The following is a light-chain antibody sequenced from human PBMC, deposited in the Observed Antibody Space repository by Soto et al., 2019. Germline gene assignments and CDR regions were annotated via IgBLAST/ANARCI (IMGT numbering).Light chain of an antibody. CDR3: SSYTSSSTRV. J-gene: IGLJ1*01. CDR2: DVS. Sequence: QSALTQPASVSGSPGQSITISCTGTSSDVGGYNYVSWYQQHPGKAPKLMIYDVSNRPSGVSNRFSGSKSANTAPLTISGPQAEDEADYSCSSYTSSSTRVFGTGTKLTVL. V-gene: IGLV2-14*01. CDR1: SSDVGGYNY.